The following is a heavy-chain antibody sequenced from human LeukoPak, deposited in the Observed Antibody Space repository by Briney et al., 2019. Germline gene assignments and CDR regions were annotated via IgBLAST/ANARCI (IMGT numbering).Heavy chain of an antibody. V-gene: IGHV1-46*01. CDR2: INPSGGST. CDR1: GYTFISYY. D-gene: IGHD2-2*01. Sequence: ASVKVSCKASGYTFISYYMHWVRQAPGQGLEWMGIINPSGGSTSYAQKFQGRVTMTRDTSTSTVYMELSSLRSEDTAVYYCARGRRMVVPAASFDYWGQGTLVTVSS. J-gene: IGHJ4*02. CDR3: ARGRRMVVPAASFDY.